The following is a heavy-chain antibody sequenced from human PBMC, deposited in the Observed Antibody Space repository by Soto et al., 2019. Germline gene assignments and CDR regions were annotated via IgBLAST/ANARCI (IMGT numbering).Heavy chain of an antibody. J-gene: IGHJ6*02. CDR3: ARDSMSGYAYYYGMDV. CDR1: GYTFTSYG. V-gene: IGHV1-18*01. Sequence: QVQLVQSGAEVKKPGASVKVSCKASGYTFTSYGISWVRQAPGQGLEWMGWISAYNGNINYAQKLQGRVTMTTDTSTSTAYMELRSLRSDDTAVYYCARDSMSGYAYYYGMDVWGQGTTVTVSS. CDR2: ISAYNGNI. D-gene: IGHD3-16*01.